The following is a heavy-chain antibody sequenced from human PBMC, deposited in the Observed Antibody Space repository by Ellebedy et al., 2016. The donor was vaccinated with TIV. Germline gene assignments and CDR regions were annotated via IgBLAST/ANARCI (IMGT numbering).Heavy chain of an antibody. J-gene: IGHJ4*02. CDR2: INSDGSST. CDR1: GFPFSRYW. CDR3: ARDIYSYGYGAFDY. V-gene: IGHV3-74*01. D-gene: IGHD5-18*01. Sequence: PGGSLRLSCAASGFPFSRYWMHWVRQAPGKGLVWVSRINSDGSSTYYADSVRGRFTIFRDNSKNTLYLQMNSLRPEDTAVYYCARDIYSYGYGAFDYWGQGTLVTVSS.